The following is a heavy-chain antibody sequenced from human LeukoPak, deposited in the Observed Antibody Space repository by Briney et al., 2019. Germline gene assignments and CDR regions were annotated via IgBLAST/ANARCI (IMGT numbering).Heavy chain of an antibody. CDR3: ARELVDIVATSYFDI. D-gene: IGHD5-12*01. CDR2: INPNSGGT. CDR1: GYTFTGYY. J-gene: IGHJ3*02. V-gene: IGHV1-2*02. Sequence: GASVKVSCTASGYTFTGYYMHWVRQAPGQGLEWMGWINPNSGGTNYAQKFQGRVTMTRDTSISTAYMELSRLRSDDTAVYYCARELVDIVATSYFDIWGQGTMVTVSS.